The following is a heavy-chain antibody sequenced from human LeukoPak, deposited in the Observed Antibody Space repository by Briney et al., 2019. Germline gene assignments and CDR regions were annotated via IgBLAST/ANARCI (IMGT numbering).Heavy chain of an antibody. CDR2: INYSGST. V-gene: IGHV4-39*07. CDR3: ALSYGDLDY. D-gene: IGHD4-17*01. CDR1: GGSISSSSYY. Sequence: SETLSLTCTVSGGSISSSSYYWGWIRQPPGKGLEWIGSINYSGSTYYNPSLKSRVTISVDTSKNQFSLKLSSVTAADTAVYYCALSYGDLDYWGQGTLVTVS. J-gene: IGHJ4*02.